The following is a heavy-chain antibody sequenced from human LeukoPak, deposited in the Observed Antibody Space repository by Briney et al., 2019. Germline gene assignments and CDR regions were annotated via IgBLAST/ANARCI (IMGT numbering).Heavy chain of an antibody. CDR3: ARVRGLWFGVRNDS. Sequence: SETLSLTCAVYGGSFSGYYWSWIRQPPGKGLEWIGEIDHTGSTHYNPSLKSRVTMSVDASKNQFSLKLTFVTAADTAVYYCARVRGLWFGVRNDSWGKGTLVTVSS. D-gene: IGHD3-10*01. V-gene: IGHV4-34*01. CDR2: IDHTGST. CDR1: GGSFSGYY. J-gene: IGHJ4*02.